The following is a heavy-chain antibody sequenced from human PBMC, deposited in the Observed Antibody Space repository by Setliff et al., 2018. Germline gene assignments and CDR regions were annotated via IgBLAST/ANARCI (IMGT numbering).Heavy chain of an antibody. CDR1: GGSISSDSHY. CDR3: ARENGYCSGGACYFMFDY. D-gene: IGHD2-15*01. CDR2: IHYSGTT. Sequence: SETLSLTCTVSGGSISSDSHYWSWIRQPPGKGLEWIGYIHYSGTTNYNPSLKSRVTLSLDTAKNQFSLELRAVTAADTALYYCARENGYCSGGACYFMFDYWGQGTLVTVSS. J-gene: IGHJ4*02. V-gene: IGHV4-61*01.